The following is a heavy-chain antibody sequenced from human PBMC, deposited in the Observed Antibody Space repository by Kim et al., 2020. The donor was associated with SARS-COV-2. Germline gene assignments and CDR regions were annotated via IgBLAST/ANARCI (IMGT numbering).Heavy chain of an antibody. CDR2: IYSGGSST. CDR1: GFTFSSYA. Sequence: GGSLRLSCAASGFTFSSYAMSCVRQAPGKGLEWVSVIYSGGSSTYYADSVKGRFTISRDNSNNTLYLQIKSLRADDTAVYYCSNTAPGYYFDYWGQGTMV. J-gene: IGHJ4*02. V-gene: IGHV3-23*03. CDR3: SNTAPGYYFDY. D-gene: IGHD2-2*01.